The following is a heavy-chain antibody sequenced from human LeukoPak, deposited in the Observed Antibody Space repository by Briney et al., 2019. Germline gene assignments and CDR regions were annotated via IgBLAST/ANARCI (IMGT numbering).Heavy chain of an antibody. D-gene: IGHD2-15*01. CDR3: AKAPVTTCRGAFCYPFDY. Sequence: SGGSLRLSCAASGFTFSDSYMTWVRQAPGKGVERVAYISGGGHDINYSESAKGRFTISRDNAKNTLFLQMNRLRPEDAAVYYCAKAPVTTCRGAFCYPFDYWGLGTLVTVSS. CDR1: GFTFSDSY. V-gene: IGHV3-11*01. CDR2: ISGGGHDI. J-gene: IGHJ4*02.